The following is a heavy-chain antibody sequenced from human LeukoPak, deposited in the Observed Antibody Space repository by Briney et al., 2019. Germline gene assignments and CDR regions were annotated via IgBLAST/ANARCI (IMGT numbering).Heavy chain of an antibody. V-gene: IGHV4-34*01. CDR3: ASEVQLYDY. J-gene: IGHJ4*02. CDR1: GGSFSGYY. CDR2: IQYSGNT. D-gene: IGHD2/OR15-2a*01. Sequence: SETLSLTCAVYGGSFSGYYWTWIRQPPGKGLEWIGSIQYSGNTYHNPSLRSRVTISVDTSKNQFSLKLSSATAADTAVYYCASEVQLYDYWGQGTLVTVSS.